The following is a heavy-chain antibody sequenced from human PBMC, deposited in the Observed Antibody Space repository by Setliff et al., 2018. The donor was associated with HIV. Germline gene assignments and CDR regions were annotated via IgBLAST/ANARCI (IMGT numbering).Heavy chain of an antibody. J-gene: IGHJ3*02. V-gene: IGHV4-38-2*01. D-gene: IGHD6-13*01. CDR3: ATIAAAGLDAFDI. Sequence: LETLSLTCAVSGYSISSGYYWGWIRQPPGKGLEWIGSIYHSGNTYYNPSLKSRVTMSLDTSKNQFSLKLNSVTAADTAVYYCATIAAAGLDAFDIWGQGTMVTVSS. CDR2: IYHSGNT. CDR1: GYSISSGYY.